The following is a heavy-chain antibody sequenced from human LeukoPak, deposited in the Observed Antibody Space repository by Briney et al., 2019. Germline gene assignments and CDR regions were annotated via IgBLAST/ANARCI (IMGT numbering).Heavy chain of an antibody. CDR1: GFTFHDYA. J-gene: IGHJ3*02. Sequence: PGGSLRPSCAASGFTFHDYAMHWVRQVPGKGLEWISGITWNSGSVLCADSVRGRFTISRDNAKNSLYLQMNSLRPEDMAFYYCAKGLGVASLIVDALDMWGQGTMVTV. CDR2: ITWNSGSV. CDR3: AKGLGVASLIVDALDM. D-gene: IGHD3/OR15-3a*01. V-gene: IGHV3-9*03.